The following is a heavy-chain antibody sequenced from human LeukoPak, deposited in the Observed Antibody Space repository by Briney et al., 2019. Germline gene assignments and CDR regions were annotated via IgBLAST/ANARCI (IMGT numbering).Heavy chain of an antibody. J-gene: IGHJ4*02. V-gene: IGHV1-46*01. CDR3: ARVFPPAGYCSSTSCGGVDY. Sequence: ASVKVSCKASGYTFTSYYMHWVRQAPGQGLEWMGIINPSGGSTSYAQKFQGRVTMTRDTSISTAYMELSRLRSDDTAVYYCARVFPPAGYCSSTSCGGVDYWGQGTLVTVSS. CDR2: INPSGGST. CDR1: GYTFTSYY. D-gene: IGHD2-2*01.